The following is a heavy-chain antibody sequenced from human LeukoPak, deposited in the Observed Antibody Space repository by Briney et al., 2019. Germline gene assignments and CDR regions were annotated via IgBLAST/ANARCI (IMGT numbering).Heavy chain of an antibody. D-gene: IGHD3-3*01. J-gene: IGHJ4*02. V-gene: IGHV3-23*01. CDR2: ISGSGGST. CDR1: GFTFSSYG. Sequence: PGGTLRLSCAASGFTFSSYGMSWVRQAPGKGLEWVSAISGSGGSTYYADSVKGRFTISRDNSKNTLYLQMNSLRAEDTAVYYCAKSRKISRFLEWLSPPYYFDYWGQGTLVTVSS. CDR3: AKSRKISRFLEWLSPPYYFDY.